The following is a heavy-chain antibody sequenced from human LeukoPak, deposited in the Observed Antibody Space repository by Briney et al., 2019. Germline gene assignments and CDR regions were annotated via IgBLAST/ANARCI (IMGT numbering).Heavy chain of an antibody. CDR3: AKWESSGWFPYYFDY. CDR2: ISGSGGST. CDR1: GFTFSGYA. V-gene: IGHV3-23*01. Sequence: AGGSLRLSCGASGFTFSGYAMSWVRQAPGKGLEWVSAISGSGGSTYYADSVKGRFTISRDNSKNTLYLQMNSLRAEDTAVYYCAKWESSGWFPYYFDYWGQGTLVTVSS. D-gene: IGHD6-19*01. J-gene: IGHJ4*02.